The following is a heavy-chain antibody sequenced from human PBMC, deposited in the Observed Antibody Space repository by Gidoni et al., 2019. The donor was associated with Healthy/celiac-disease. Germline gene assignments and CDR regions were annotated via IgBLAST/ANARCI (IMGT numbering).Heavy chain of an antibody. V-gene: IGHV3-23*01. CDR2: ISGSGGST. CDR1: GFTFSSYA. D-gene: IGHD6-19*01. CDR3: AKNSGWIFTLDY. Sequence: EVQLLESGGGLVQPGGSLRPSCAASGFTFSSYAMSWVRQAPGKGLEWVSAISGSGGSTYYADSVKGRFTISRDNSKNTLYLQMNSLRAEDTAVYYCAKNSGWIFTLDYWGQGTLVTVSS. J-gene: IGHJ4*02.